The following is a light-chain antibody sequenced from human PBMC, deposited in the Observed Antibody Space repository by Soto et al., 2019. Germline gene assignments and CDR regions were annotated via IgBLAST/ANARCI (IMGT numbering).Light chain of an antibody. J-gene: IGLJ1*01. CDR1: SSDVGSYNL. CDR3: CSFTGTSNYYV. Sequence: QSVLTQPASVSGSPGQSITISCTGTSSDVGSYNLVSWYQQHPGKAPKLIICEGTKRPSGVSNRFSGSKSGNTASLTISGLQAEDEADYYCCSFTGTSNYYVFGTGTKVTVL. CDR2: EGT. V-gene: IGLV2-23*01.